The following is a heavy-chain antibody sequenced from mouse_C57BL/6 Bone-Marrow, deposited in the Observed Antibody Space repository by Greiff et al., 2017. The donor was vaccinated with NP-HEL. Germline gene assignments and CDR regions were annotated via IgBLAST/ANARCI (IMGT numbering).Heavy chain of an antibody. V-gene: IGHV5-6*01. Sequence: VQLVESGGDLVKPGGSLKLSCAASGFTFSSYGMSWVRQTPDKRLEWVATISSGGSYTYYPDSVKGRFTISRDNAKNTLYLQMSSLKSEDTAMYYCARLYYGNFDVWGTGTTVTVSS. J-gene: IGHJ1*03. CDR3: ARLYYGNFDV. D-gene: IGHD2-1*01. CDR1: GFTFSSYG. CDR2: ISSGGSYT.